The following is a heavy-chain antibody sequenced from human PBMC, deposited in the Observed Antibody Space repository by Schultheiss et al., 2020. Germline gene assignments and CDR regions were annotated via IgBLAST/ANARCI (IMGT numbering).Heavy chain of an antibody. J-gene: IGHJ4*02. CDR2: IYYSGST. CDR3: ARLSGYGETIDY. D-gene: IGHD5-12*01. CDR1: GGSISSSIYY. Sequence: SETMSLTCTVSGGSISSSIYYWGWIRQPPGKGLEWIGSIYYSGSTYYNPSLKSRVTISVDTSKNHFSLKLSSVTAADAALYYCARLSGYGETIDYWGQGTLVNVAS. V-gene: IGHV4-39*02.